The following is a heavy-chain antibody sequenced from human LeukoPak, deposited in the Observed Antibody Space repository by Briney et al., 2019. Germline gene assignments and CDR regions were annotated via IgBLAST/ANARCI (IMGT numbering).Heavy chain of an antibody. CDR1: GGSTSSSSYY. J-gene: IGHJ4*02. CDR2: IYYSGST. Sequence: SETLSLTCTVSGGSTSSSSYYRGWIRQPPGKGLEWIGSIYYSGSTYYNPSLKSRVTISVDTSKNQFSLKLSSVTAADTAVYYCGAAVAGIFDYWGQGTLVTVSS. D-gene: IGHD6-19*01. CDR3: GAAVAGIFDY. V-gene: IGHV4-39*01.